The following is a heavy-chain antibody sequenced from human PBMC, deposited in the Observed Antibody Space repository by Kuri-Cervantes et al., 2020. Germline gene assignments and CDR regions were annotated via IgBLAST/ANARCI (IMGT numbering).Heavy chain of an antibody. CDR1: GFTFSDYY. CDR3: ARQAYCGGDCYSPVGYFQH. D-gene: IGHD2-21*02. J-gene: IGHJ1*01. Sequence: GESLKISCAASGFTFSDYYMSWIRQAPGKGLEWVSYISSSGSTIYYADSVKGRFTISRDNAKNSLYLQMNSLRAEDTAVYYCARQAYCGGDCYSPVGYFQHWGQGTLVTVSS. CDR2: ISSSGSTI. V-gene: IGHV3-11*01.